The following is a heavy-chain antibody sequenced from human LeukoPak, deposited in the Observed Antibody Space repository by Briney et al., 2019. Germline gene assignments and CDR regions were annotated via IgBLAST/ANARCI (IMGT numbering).Heavy chain of an antibody. CDR2: LSSDGSYD. J-gene: IGHJ4*02. CDR1: GYMFSIYA. Sequence: GGSLRLSCEGSGYMFSIYAMHWVRQSPGKGLEWLGFLSSDGSYDQYLESVKGRFTISRDNSKNTLYLQMNSLRAEDTAVYYCAKELMARGDYFDYWGQGTLVTVSS. D-gene: IGHD2-8*01. V-gene: IGHV3-30*04. CDR3: AKELMARGDYFDY.